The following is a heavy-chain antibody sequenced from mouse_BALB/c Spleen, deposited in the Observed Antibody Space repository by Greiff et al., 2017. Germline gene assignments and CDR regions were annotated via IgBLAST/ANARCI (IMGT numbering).Heavy chain of an antibody. CDR3: AKGGAMDY. CDR1: GFTFSDYY. CDR2: ISDGGSYT. V-gene: IGHV5-4*02. J-gene: IGHJ4*01. Sequence: DVHLVESGGGLVKPGGSLKLSCAASGFTFSDYYMYWVRQTPEKRLEWVATISDGGSYTYYPDSVKGRFTISRDNAKNNLYLQMSSLKSEDTAMYYCAKGGAMDYWGQGTSVTVSS.